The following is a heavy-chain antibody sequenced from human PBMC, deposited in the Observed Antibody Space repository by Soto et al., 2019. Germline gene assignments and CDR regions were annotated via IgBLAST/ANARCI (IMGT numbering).Heavy chain of an antibody. D-gene: IGHD6-13*01. CDR1: GYTFTSYY. Sequence: ASVKFSCKASGYTFTSYYMHWLRHAPGQGLEWMGIINHSGGSTSYAQKFQGRVTMTRDTSTSTVYMELSSLRSEDTAVYYCARGLAAAEGFDYWGQGTLVPVYS. V-gene: IGHV1-46*01. CDR2: INHSGGST. J-gene: IGHJ4*02. CDR3: ARGLAAAEGFDY.